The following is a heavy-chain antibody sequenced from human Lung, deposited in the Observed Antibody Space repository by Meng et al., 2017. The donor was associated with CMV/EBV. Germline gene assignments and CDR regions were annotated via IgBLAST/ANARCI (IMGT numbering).Heavy chain of an antibody. Sequence: ASLKISXKTSGYSFSNFWIGWVRQMRGRGLEYIGIIHPGESDTNYSPSFRDHVIISADRSTRTAYLQWSSLEASDTAVYYCVRNRENTVVVPAAMALDNWGQGTLVTVSS. J-gene: IGHJ4*02. D-gene: IGHD2-2*01. CDR2: IHPGESDT. V-gene: IGHV5-51*01. CDR3: VRNRENTVVVPAAMALDN. CDR1: GYSFSNFW.